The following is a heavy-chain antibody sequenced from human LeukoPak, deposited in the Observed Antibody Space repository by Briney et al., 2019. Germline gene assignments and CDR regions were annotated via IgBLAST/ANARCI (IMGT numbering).Heavy chain of an antibody. CDR2: INTNTGNP. CDR1: GYTFTSYA. D-gene: IGHD6-6*01. CDR3: ARESSSFSIYYYYYYMDV. Sequence: ASVKVSCKASGYTFTSYAMNWVRQAPGQGLERMGWINTNTGNPTYAQGFTGRFVFSLDTSVSTAYLQISSLTAEDTAVYYCARESSSFSIYYYYYYMDVWGKGTTVTISS. J-gene: IGHJ6*03. V-gene: IGHV7-4-1*02.